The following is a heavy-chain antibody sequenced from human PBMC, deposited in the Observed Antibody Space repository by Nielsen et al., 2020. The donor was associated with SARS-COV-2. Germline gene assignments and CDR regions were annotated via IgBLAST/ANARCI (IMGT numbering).Heavy chain of an antibody. Sequence: GESLKISCAASGFTFHDYAMHWVRQAPGKGLEWVSLINWGAGSTYYADSVKGRFTISRDNRQNSLYLQMNSLRAEDTALYYCAKGFGETFDSWGQGSLVTVSS. D-gene: IGHD3-10*01. CDR2: INWGAGST. CDR1: GFTFHDYA. J-gene: IGHJ4*02. CDR3: AKGFGETFDS. V-gene: IGHV3-43D*03.